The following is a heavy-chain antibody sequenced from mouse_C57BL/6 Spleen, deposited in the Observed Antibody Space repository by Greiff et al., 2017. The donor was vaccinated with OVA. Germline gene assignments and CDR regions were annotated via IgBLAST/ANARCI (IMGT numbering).Heavy chain of an antibody. J-gene: IGHJ2*01. V-gene: IGHV1-19*01. CDR3: ARSDPLYYNASEDY. Sequence: VQLQQSGPVLVKPGASVKMSCKASGYTFTDYYMNWVKQSHGKSLEWIGVINPYNGGTSYNQKFKGKATLTVDKSSSTAYMELNSLTSEDSAVYYCARSDPLYYNASEDYWGQGTTLTVSS. CDR2: INPYNGGT. CDR1: GYTFTDYY. D-gene: IGHD1-1*01.